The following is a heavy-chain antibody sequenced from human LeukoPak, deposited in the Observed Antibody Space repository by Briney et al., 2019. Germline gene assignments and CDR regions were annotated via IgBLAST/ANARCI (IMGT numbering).Heavy chain of an antibody. D-gene: IGHD1-26*01. CDR1: GFTLSSYG. V-gene: IGHV3-21*01. CDR2: ISSSSSYI. CDR3: ARDRTRQWELLRNFDY. Sequence: GGSLRLSCAPSGFTLSSYGMHWVRQAPGKGLEWVSSISSSSSYIYYADSVKGRFTISRDNAKNSLYLQMNSLRAEDTAVYYCARDRTRQWELLRNFDYWGQGTLVTVSS. J-gene: IGHJ4*02.